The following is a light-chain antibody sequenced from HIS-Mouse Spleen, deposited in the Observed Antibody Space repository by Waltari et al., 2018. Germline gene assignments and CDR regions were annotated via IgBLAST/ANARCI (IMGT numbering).Light chain of an antibody. CDR2: EDR. CDR1: ALPKKY. Sequence: SYELTQPPSVSVSPGQTARITCSGDALPKKYAYWYQQKTGQAPGLVVYEDRQRPPGVPEGFSGSSSGKVATLTSRGAQVEDEADYYCYSTDSSGNHRVFGGGTKLTVL. J-gene: IGLJ2*01. V-gene: IGLV3-10*01. CDR3: YSTDSSGNHRV.